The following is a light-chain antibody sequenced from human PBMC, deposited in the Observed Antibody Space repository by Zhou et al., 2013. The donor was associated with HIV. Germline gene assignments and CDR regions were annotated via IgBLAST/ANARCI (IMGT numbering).Light chain of an antibody. CDR2: DAS. CDR1: QSVSSSY. CDR3: QQRTNWPGFT. Sequence: ETVMTQSPATLSVSPGERATLSCRASQSVSSSYLAWYQQKPGQAPRLLIYDASNRATGIPARFSGNGSGTDFTLTISSLEPEDFAVYYCQQRTNWPGFTFGQGTKLEIK. V-gene: IGKV3D-20*02. J-gene: IGKJ2*01.